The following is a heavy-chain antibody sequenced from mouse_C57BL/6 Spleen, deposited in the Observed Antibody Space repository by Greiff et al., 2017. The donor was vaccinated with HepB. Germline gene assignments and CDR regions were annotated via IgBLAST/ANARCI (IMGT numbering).Heavy chain of an antibody. CDR1: GFNIKDDY. CDR2: IDPENGDT. Sequence: VQLKESGAELVRPGASVKLSCTASGFNIKDDYMHWVKQRPEQGLEWIGWIDPENGDTEYASKFQGKATITADTSSNTAYLQLSSLTSEDTAVYYCATSCSYQSFDYWGQGTSVTVSS. V-gene: IGHV14-4*01. J-gene: IGHJ4*01. D-gene: IGHD1-1*01. CDR3: ATSCSYQSFDY.